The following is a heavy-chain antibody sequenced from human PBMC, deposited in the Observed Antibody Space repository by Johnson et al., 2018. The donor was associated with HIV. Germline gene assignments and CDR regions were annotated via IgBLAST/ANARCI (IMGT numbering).Heavy chain of an antibody. D-gene: IGHD3-3*01. CDR2: INWNGGST. Sequence: MQLVESGGGVVQPGGSLRLSCAASGFTFDDYGMSWVRQAPGKGLEWVSGINWNGGSTGYADSVKGRFTISRDNAKNSLYLQMNSLRVDDTALYYCARDRDNFWSGYPDAFDIWGQGTMVTVSS. CDR3: ARDRDNFWSGYPDAFDI. V-gene: IGHV3-20*04. J-gene: IGHJ3*02. CDR1: GFTFDDYG.